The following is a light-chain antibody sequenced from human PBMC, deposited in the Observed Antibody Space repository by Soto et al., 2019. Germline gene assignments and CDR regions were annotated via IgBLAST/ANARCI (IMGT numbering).Light chain of an antibody. V-gene: IGKV1-5*03. CDR2: KAS. Sequence: DIQMTQSPSTLSASVGDRVTITCRASQSIRSWLAWYQQKPGKAPKLLIYKASSLESGVPSRYSGSGSGKEFTLSISSRQPDDFATYYCHQYNSYSTFGQGTKVEMK. J-gene: IGKJ1*01. CDR3: HQYNSYST. CDR1: QSIRSW.